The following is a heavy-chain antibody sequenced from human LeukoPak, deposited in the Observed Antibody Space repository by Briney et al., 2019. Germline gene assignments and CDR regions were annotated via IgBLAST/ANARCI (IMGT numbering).Heavy chain of an antibody. J-gene: IGHJ4*02. Sequence: GGSLRLSCTASGFTFGDYAMSWIRQAPGKGLEWVGLIRSKAYGETADYAASVKGRFTISRDDSKAIAYLQMNSLKTEDTAVYHCTRDRGAYNLYDYWGQGTLVTVSS. CDR1: GFTFGDYA. CDR3: TRDRGAYNLYDY. CDR2: IRSKAYGETA. V-gene: IGHV3-49*03. D-gene: IGHD1-1*01.